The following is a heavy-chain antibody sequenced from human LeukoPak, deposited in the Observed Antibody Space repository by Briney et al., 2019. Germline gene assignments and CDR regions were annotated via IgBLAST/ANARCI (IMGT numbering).Heavy chain of an antibody. Sequence: SETLSLTCAVYGGSFSGYYWSWIRQPPGKGLEWIGEINHSGSTNYNPSLKSRVTISVDTSKNQFSLKLSSVTAADTAVYYCAKDLDGGNSDYWGQGTLVTVSS. CDR3: AKDLDGGNSDY. V-gene: IGHV4-34*01. CDR1: GGSFSGYY. D-gene: IGHD4-23*01. CDR2: INHSGST. J-gene: IGHJ4*02.